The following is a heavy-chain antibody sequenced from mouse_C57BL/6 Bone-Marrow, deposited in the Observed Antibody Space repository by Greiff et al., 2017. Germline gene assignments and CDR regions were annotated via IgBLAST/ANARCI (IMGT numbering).Heavy chain of an antibody. CDR1: GYTFTSYG. J-gene: IGHJ3*01. CDR2: IYPRSGNT. V-gene: IGHV1-81*01. Sequence: VQLQPSGAELARPGASVKLSCKASGYTFTSYGISWVTQRTGQGLEWIGEIYPRSGNTYYNEKFKGKATLTADKSSSTAYMELRSLTSEDSAVYFCATYYDYDEFAYWGQGTLGTVSA. D-gene: IGHD2-4*01. CDR3: ATYYDYDEFAY.